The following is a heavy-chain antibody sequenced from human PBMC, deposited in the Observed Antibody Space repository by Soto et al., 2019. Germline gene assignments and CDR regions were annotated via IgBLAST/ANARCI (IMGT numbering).Heavy chain of an antibody. J-gene: IGHJ4*02. D-gene: IGHD6-6*01. CDR1: GFTFSSYA. CDR2: ISYDGSNK. CDR3: ARETGSSSSLDY. Sequence: QVQLVESGGGVVQPGRSLRLSCAASGFTFSSYAMHWVRQAPGKGLEWVAVISYDGSNKYYADSVKGRFTISRDNSKNTLYLQMNSLRAEDTAVYYCARETGSSSSLDYWGQGTLVTVSS. V-gene: IGHV3-30-3*01.